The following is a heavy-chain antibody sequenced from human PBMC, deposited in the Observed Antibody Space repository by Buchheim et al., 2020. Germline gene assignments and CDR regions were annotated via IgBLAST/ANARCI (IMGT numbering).Heavy chain of an antibody. CDR2: IYYTGST. D-gene: IGHD3-16*01. CDR3: AIWGYGMDV. J-gene: IGHJ6*02. Sequence: QVQLQESGPGLVKPSETLSLTCTVSGGSISNYYWSWIRQTPGKGLEWIGYIYYTGSTNYNPFLTSRVTISVDTSKNQFSLRLSSVTAADTAVYYCAIWGYGMDVWGQGTT. V-gene: IGHV4-59*08. CDR1: GGSISNYY.